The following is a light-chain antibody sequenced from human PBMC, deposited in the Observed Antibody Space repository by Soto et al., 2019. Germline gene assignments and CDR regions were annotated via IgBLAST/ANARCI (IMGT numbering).Light chain of an antibody. CDR1: SSNIGAGYD. CDR3: QSYDTSLSSSV. J-gene: IGLJ3*02. CDR2: GSS. Sequence: QAVVTQPPSVSGAPGQRVTISCTGSSSNIGAGYDVHWYQQLPRTAPKLLIYGSSNRPSGVPDRFSGSKSGTSASLAITGLQAEAEADYYCQSYDTSLSSSVFGGGTKVTVL. V-gene: IGLV1-40*01.